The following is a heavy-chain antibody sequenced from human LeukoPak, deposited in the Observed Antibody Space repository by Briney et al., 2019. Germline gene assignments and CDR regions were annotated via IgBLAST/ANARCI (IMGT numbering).Heavy chain of an antibody. Sequence: SETLSLTCAVSGGSFSGYYWSWIRQPPGKGLEWIGEINHSGSTNYNPSLKSRVTISVDTSKNQFSLKLSSVTAADTAVYYCTRGLLWGYCSGGSCPNWFDPWGQGTLVTVSS. CDR3: TRGLLWGYCSGGSCPNWFDP. CDR1: GGSFSGYY. V-gene: IGHV4-34*01. D-gene: IGHD2-15*01. CDR2: INHSGST. J-gene: IGHJ5*02.